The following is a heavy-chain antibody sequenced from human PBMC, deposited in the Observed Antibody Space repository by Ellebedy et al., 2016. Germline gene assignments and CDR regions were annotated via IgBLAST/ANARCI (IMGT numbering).Heavy chain of an antibody. D-gene: IGHD3-9*01. Sequence: GGSLRLSXEASGFSFDDYGMHWVRQAPGKGLEWVSGISWNSGKISYADSVKGRFSISRDNGKNSLYLQMNSLRVEDTALYYCVKDQHDILTGFDYWGQGTLVTVSS. J-gene: IGHJ4*02. V-gene: IGHV3-9*01. CDR1: GFSFDDYG. CDR2: ISWNSGKI. CDR3: VKDQHDILTGFDY.